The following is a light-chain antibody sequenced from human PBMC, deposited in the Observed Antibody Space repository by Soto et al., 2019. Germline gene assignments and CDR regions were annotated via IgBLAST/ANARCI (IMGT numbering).Light chain of an antibody. J-gene: IGKJ2*03. Sequence: EIVLTQSPGTLSLSPGERATLSCRASQSVSSNYLAWYQQKTGQAPRLLIYGASSRATGIPDRFSGSGSGTDFTLTISILEPEDFAVYYWQQYGSSPMYSFGQGTKLEIK. CDR1: QSVSSNY. CDR3: QQYGSSPMYS. CDR2: GAS. V-gene: IGKV3-20*01.